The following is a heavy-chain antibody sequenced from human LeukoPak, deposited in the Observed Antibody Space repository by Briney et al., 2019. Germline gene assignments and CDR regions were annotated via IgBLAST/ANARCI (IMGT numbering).Heavy chain of an antibody. CDR3: AREMATIVNQFDY. CDR1: GYTFTSYG. V-gene: IGHV1-18*01. D-gene: IGHD5-24*01. CDR2: ISPYNGNT. J-gene: IGHJ4*02. Sequence: GASVKVSCKASGYTFTSYGISWVRQAPGQGLEWTGWISPYNGNTNYAQKLQGRVTMTTDTSTTTAYMELRSLRSDDTAVYYCAREMATIVNQFDYWGQGTLVTVSS.